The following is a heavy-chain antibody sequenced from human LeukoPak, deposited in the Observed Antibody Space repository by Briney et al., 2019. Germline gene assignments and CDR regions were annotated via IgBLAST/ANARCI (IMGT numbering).Heavy chain of an antibody. CDR1: GFTFTSYG. CDR2: ISAYNGNT. D-gene: IGHD3-3*01. V-gene: IGHV1-18*01. CDR3: AVAYYDFWSGYHPDY. Sequence: GGSLRLSCAASGFTFTSYGISWVRQAPGQGLEWMGWISAYNGNTNYAQKLQGRVTMTTDTSTSTAYMELRSLRSDDTAVYYCAVAYYDFWSGYHPDYWGQGTLVTVSS. J-gene: IGHJ4*02.